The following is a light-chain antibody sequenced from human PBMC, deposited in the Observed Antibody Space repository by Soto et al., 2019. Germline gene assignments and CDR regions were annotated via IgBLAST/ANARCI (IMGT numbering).Light chain of an antibody. Sequence: SALTQPASVSGSPGQSITISCTGSSSDVGSYNYVSWYQQYPGKAPKLMIYAVSDRPSGISNRFSGSKSDNTASLTISGLQADDEADYYCSSYTRTSSVVFGGGTKLTVL. CDR3: SSYTRTSSVV. V-gene: IGLV2-14*01. CDR2: AVS. CDR1: SSDVGSYNY. J-gene: IGLJ2*01.